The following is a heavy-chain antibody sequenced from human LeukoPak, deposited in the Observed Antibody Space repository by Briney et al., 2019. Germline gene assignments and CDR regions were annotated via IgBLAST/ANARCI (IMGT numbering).Heavy chain of an antibody. CDR2: ISSSSSTI. D-gene: IGHD2-2*01. CDR1: GFTFSSYS. V-gene: IGHV3-48*01. J-gene: IGHJ5*02. CDR3: AREGYCSSTSCYEWFDP. Sequence: GGSLRLSCAASGFTFSSYSMNWVRQAPGKGLEWVSYISSSSSTIYYADSVKGRFTISRDNAKNSLYLQMSSLRAEDTAVYYCAREGYCSSTSCYEWFDPWGQGTLVTVSS.